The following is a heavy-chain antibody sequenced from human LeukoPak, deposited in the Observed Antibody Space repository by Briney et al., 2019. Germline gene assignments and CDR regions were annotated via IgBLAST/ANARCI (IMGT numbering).Heavy chain of an antibody. Sequence: GGSLRLSCAASGFTVSSNYMSWVRQAPGKGLEWVSAISGSGDSTYYADSVKGRFTISRDNSKNTLYLQMKCLRAEDTAVYYCAKDIISITIFGVELEWGQGTLVTVSS. CDR1: GFTVSSNY. D-gene: IGHD3-3*01. J-gene: IGHJ4*02. CDR2: ISGSGDST. CDR3: AKDIISITIFGVELE. V-gene: IGHV3-23*01.